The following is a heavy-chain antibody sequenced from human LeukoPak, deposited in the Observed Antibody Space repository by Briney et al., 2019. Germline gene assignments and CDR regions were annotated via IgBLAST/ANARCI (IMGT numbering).Heavy chain of an antibody. CDR3: AREASSAFDY. D-gene: IGHD6-25*01. Sequence: PSETLSLTCTVSGGSISSYYWSWIRQPPGKGLEWIGSIYYSGSTYYNPSLKSRVTISVDTSKNQFSLKLSSVTAADTALYYCAREASSAFDYWGQGTLVTVSS. J-gene: IGHJ4*02. V-gene: IGHV4-59*12. CDR1: GGSISSYY. CDR2: IYYSGST.